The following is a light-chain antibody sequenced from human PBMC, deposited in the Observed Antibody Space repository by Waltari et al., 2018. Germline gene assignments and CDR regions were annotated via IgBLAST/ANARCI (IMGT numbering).Light chain of an antibody. CDR3: QQYNGFNT. J-gene: IGKJ2*01. Sequence: DLQMTQSPSTLSAAVGDRVTITCRASHSVSKCFAWYQQKPGEAPKLLIYKSSLLQSGVPSRFSGSGTGTEFTLTISSLQADDFATYYCQQYNGFNTFGQGTKLE. V-gene: IGKV1-5*03. CDR2: KSS. CDR1: HSVSKC.